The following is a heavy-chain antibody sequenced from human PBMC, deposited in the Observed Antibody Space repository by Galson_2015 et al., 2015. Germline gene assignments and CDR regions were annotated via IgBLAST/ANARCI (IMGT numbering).Heavy chain of an antibody. V-gene: IGHV3-33*01. Sequence: SLRLSCAASGFTFSSYGMHWVRQAPGKGLEWVAVIWYDGSNKYYADSVKGRFTISRDNSKNTLYLQMDSLRAEDTAVYYCARDYIVVVPAAMSFYYMDVWGKGTTVTVSS. J-gene: IGHJ6*03. D-gene: IGHD2-2*01. CDR3: ARDYIVVVPAAMSFYYMDV. CDR2: IWYDGSNK. CDR1: GFTFSSYG.